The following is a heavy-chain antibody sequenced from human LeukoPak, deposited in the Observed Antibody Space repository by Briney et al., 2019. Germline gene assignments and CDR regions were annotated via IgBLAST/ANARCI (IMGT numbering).Heavy chain of an antibody. CDR3: ARRGAYYGSGSPNFDY. J-gene: IGHJ4*02. CDR2: ISSSGSTI. V-gene: IGHV3-11*01. D-gene: IGHD3-10*01. Sequence: GGSLRLSCAASGFTFSDYYMSWMRQAPGKGLEWVSYISSSGSTIYYADSVKGRFTISRDNAKNSLYLQMNSLRAEDTAVYYCARRGAYYGSGSPNFDYWGQGTLVTVSS. CDR1: GFTFSDYY.